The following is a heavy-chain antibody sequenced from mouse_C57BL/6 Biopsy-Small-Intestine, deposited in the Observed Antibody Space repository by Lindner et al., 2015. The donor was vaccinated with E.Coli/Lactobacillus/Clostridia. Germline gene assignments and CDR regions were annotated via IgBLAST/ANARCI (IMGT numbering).Heavy chain of an antibody. CDR1: GYTFTSYW. J-gene: IGHJ4*01. V-gene: IGHV1-59*01. CDR3: ARKPYAMDY. CDR2: IDPSDSYT. Sequence: VQLQESGAELVRPGTSVKLSCKASGYTFTSYWMHWVKQRPGQGLEWIGVIDPSDSYTNYNQKFKGKATLTVDTSSSTAYMQLSSLTSEDSAVYYCARKPYAMDYWGQGTSVTVSS.